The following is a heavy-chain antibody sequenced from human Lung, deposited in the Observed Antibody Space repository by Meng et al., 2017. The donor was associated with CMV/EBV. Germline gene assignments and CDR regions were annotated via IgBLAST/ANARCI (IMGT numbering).Heavy chain of an antibody. CDR2: IPHRGSS. D-gene: IGHD3-10*01. CDR1: GASITNHNW. Sequence: VRVRESGRALVKPSEALPLTCAVSGASITNHNWWAWVRKPPGKGLEWIGEIPHRGSSAYNPSLKSRVSMSIDKSKNQFSLKLTSVTAADTAVYHCLRRSGGSVWGQGTLVTVSS. J-gene: IGHJ1*01. V-gene: IGHV4-4*02. CDR3: LRRSGGSV.